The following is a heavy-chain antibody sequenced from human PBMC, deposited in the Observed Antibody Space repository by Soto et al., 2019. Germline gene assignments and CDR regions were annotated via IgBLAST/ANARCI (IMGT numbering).Heavy chain of an antibody. CDR3: ARGRPSGDDNY. V-gene: IGHV3-11*05. CDR1: GFPFSDYY. CDR2: IGSSSIYT. D-gene: IGHD2-21*02. Sequence: QVQLVESGGDLVKPGGSQRLSCAASGFPFSDYYMSWIRQAPGKGLEWVSSIGSSSIYTNYADSVKGRCTIYRDNTKNSLYVQVNSVRAEGTAVYYWARGRPSGDDNYWGQGTLVTVSA. J-gene: IGHJ4*02.